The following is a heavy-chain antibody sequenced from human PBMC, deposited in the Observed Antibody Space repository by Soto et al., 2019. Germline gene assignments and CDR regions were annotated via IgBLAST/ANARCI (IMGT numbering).Heavy chain of an antibody. CDR2: IYYSGST. V-gene: IGHV4-39*01. CDR1: GGSISSSSYY. CDR3: ARQSTGITGTLYWFDP. J-gene: IGHJ5*02. Sequence: TSETLSLTCTVSGGSISSSSYYWGWIRQPPGKGLEWIGSIYYSGSTYYNPSLKSRVTISVDTSKNQFSLKLSSVTAADTAVYYCARQSTGITGTLYWFDPWGKGTLVTVYS. D-gene: IGHD1-20*01.